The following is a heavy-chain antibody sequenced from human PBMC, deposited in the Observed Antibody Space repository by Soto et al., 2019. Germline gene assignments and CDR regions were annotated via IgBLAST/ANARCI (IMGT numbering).Heavy chain of an antibody. CDR3: AREKLREPGNYFDY. CDR2: IWYDGSNK. CDR1: GFTFSSYG. Sequence: GGSLRLSCAASGFTFSSYGMHWVRQAPGKGLEWVAVIWYDGSNKYYADSVKGRFTISRDNSKNTLYLRMNSLRAEDTAVYYCAREKLREPGNYFDYWGQGTLVTVSS. V-gene: IGHV3-33*01. D-gene: IGHD3-16*01. J-gene: IGHJ4*02.